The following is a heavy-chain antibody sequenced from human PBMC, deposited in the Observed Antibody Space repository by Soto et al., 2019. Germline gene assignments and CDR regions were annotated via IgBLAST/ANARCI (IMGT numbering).Heavy chain of an antibody. D-gene: IGHD6-13*01. CDR2: LSFDGGSQ. V-gene: IGHV3-30*18. CDR1: GFDFNTYG. Sequence: QVQLVESGGGVVQPGRSLRLSCAASGFDFNTYGLHWVRQAPGKGLEWVAALSFDGGSQYYADSVKGRFTISRDKSNSTLYLQMNSLGAEDTATYFCAKDSSVTAAGSGGWFDPWGPGTLVIVS. CDR3: AKDSSVTAAGSGGWFDP. J-gene: IGHJ5*02.